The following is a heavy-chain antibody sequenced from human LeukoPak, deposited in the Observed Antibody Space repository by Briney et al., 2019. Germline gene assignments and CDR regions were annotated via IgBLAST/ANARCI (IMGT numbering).Heavy chain of an antibody. CDR1: GFTFNSYS. J-gene: IGHJ1*01. V-gene: IGHV3-21*01. CDR2: ISSSSSYI. D-gene: IGHD6-19*01. Sequence: GGSLRLSCAASGFTFNSYSMNWVRQAPGKGLDWVSSISSSSSYIYYADSVKGRFTISRDNAKNSLYLQMNSLRAEDTAVYYCARRIAVAGTRYFQHWGQGTLVTVSS. CDR3: ARRIAVAGTRYFQH.